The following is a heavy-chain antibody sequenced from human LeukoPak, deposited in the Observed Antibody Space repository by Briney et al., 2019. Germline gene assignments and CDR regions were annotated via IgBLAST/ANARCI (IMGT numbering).Heavy chain of an antibody. V-gene: IGHV3-21*01. CDR1: GFTFSSYS. J-gene: IGHJ5*02. Sequence: GGSLRLSCAASGFTFSSYSMNWVRQAPGKGPEWVSSISSSSSYIYYADSVKGRFTISRDNAKNSLYLQMNSLRAEDTAVYYCARDLEYCSGCSCYDWFDPWGQGTLVTVSS. CDR2: ISSSSSYI. D-gene: IGHD2-15*01. CDR3: ARDLEYCSGCSCYDWFDP.